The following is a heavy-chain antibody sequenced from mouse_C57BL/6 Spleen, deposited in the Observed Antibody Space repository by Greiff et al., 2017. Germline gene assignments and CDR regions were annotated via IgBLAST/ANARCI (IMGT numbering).Heavy chain of an antibody. CDR2: IYPGSGNT. Sequence: QVQLQQPGAELVKPGASVKMSCKASGYTFTSYWITWVKQRPGQGLEWIGDIYPGSGNTNYNEKFKSKATLTVDTSSSTAYMQLSSLTSEASAVYYCSRERDYVYDGYYFDYWGQGTSLTVSS. CDR3: SRERDYVYDGYYFDY. D-gene: IGHD2-2*01. J-gene: IGHJ2*02. CDR1: GYTFTSYW. V-gene: IGHV1-55*01.